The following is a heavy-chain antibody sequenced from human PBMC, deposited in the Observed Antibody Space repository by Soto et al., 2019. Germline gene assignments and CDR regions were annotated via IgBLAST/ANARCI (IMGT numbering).Heavy chain of an antibody. CDR1: GGTFSSYT. V-gene: IGHV1-69*02. CDR2: IIPILDLA. CDR3: AMDLGLQGLDS. Sequence: QVQLVQSGAEVKKPGSSVKVSCKASGGTFSSYTISWVRQAPGQGLEWMGRIIPILDLANYAQKLQGIVTITADKSTSKAYIEFNSLRSDDTAVYYCAMDLGLQGLDSWGQGTLVSVSS. D-gene: IGHD4-4*01. J-gene: IGHJ4*02.